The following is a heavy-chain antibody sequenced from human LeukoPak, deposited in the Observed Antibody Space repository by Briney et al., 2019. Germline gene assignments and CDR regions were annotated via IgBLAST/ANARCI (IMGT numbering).Heavy chain of an antibody. V-gene: IGHV3-30*02. CDR1: GFTFSSYG. Sequence: GGSLRLSCAASGFTFSSYGMHWVRQAPGKGLEWVAFIRYDGSTKFYTDSVKGRFAISRDNSKNTLSLQMNSLRTEDTAVYYCAALHTGTFVDYWGQGTLVTVSS. CDR3: AALHTGTFVDY. J-gene: IGHJ4*02. CDR2: IRYDGSTK. D-gene: IGHD4-17*01.